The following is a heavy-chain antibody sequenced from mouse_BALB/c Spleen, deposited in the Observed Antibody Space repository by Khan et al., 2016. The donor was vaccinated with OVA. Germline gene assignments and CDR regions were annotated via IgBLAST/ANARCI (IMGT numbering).Heavy chain of an antibody. Sequence: EVELVESGGNLVKPEGSLKLSCAASEFPFGSYGMSWVRQTPNKRLGWVASISSGGVYTYYPASVKGRFTISRDNAKNTLYLQMSDLKSEDTAMYYCADHLTGSCAYWGQGTLVTVSA. CDR2: ISSGGVYT. J-gene: IGHJ3*01. CDR1: EFPFGSYG. V-gene: IGHV5-6*01. D-gene: IGHD4-1*01. CDR3: ADHLTGSCAY.